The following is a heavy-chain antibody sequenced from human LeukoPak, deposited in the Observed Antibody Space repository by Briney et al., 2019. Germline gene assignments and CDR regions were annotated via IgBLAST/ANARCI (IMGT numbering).Heavy chain of an antibody. D-gene: IGHD1-20*01. J-gene: IGHJ4*02. CDR2: IKQDGSEK. CDR3: ARDINWNDLDF. CDR1: GFTFSSYG. Sequence: PGRSLRLSCAASGFTFSSYGMNWVRQAPGKGLEWVANIKQDGSEKYYVDSVKGRFTISRDNAKNSLYLQMNSLRAEDTAMYYCARDINWNDLDFWGQGSLVTVSS. V-gene: IGHV3-7*05.